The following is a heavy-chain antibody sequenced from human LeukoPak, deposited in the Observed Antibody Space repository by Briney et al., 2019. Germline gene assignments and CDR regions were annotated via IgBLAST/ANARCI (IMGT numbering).Heavy chain of an antibody. CDR1: XXXISSSSYY. Sequence: SETLSLTCTVSXXXISSSSYYWGWIRXXXXXXXXWIGSIYYSGSTYYNPSLKSRVTISVDTSKNQFSLKLSSVTAADTAVYYCARRTIMYYFDYWGQGTLVTVSS. CDR2: IYYSGST. J-gene: IGHJ4*02. D-gene: IGHD1-7*01. V-gene: IGHV4-39*01. CDR3: ARRTIMYYFDY.